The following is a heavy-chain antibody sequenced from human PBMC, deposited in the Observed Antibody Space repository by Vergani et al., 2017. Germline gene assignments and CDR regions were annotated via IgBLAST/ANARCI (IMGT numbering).Heavy chain of an antibody. CDR2: ISSSSSYI. J-gene: IGHJ6*03. CDR1: GFTFSSYS. Sequence: EVQLVESGGGLVKPGGSLRLSCAASGFTFSSYSMNWVRQAPGKGLEWVSSISSSSSYIYYADSVKGRFTISRDNAKNSLYLHMNSLSAEATAVYYCAGGGCSSTSCLLYYYYMDVWGKGTTVTVSS. CDR3: AGGGCSSTSCLLYYYYMDV. D-gene: IGHD2-2*01. V-gene: IGHV3-21*01.